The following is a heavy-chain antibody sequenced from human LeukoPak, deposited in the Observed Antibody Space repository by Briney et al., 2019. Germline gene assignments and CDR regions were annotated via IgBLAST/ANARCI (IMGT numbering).Heavy chain of an antibody. J-gene: IGHJ3*02. Sequence: SETLSLTCTVSGVSISSSNSYWGWIRQPPGKGLEWIGSIYYSGNTYYNASLKSQVSISIDTSKNQFSLKLSSVTAADTAVYYCARTSTITMIVVVTVDAFDIWGQGTMVTVSS. V-gene: IGHV4-39*01. D-gene: IGHD3-22*01. CDR3: ARTSTITMIVVVTVDAFDI. CDR1: GVSISSSNSY. CDR2: IYYSGNT.